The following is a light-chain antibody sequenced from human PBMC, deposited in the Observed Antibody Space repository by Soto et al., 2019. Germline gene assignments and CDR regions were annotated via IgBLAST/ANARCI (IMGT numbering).Light chain of an antibody. Sequence: EIVVTQSPGTLSLSPGERATLFCRASESFSDSYVAWYQQKPGQAPSLLIYGASSRAIGIPDRFSGTGSGTDFTLTISRLEPEDFAVYYCQQYDRSPWTFGQGTKVEIK. J-gene: IGKJ1*01. CDR3: QQYDRSPWT. V-gene: IGKV3-20*01. CDR2: GAS. CDR1: ESFSDSY.